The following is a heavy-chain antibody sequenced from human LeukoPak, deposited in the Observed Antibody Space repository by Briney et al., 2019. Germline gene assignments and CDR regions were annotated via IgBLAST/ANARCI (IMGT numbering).Heavy chain of an antibody. V-gene: IGHV1-69*13. Sequence: ASVKVSCKASGGTFSSYAISWVRQAPGQGLEWMGGIIPIFGTANYAQKFQGKVTITADESTSTAYMELSSLRSEDTAVYYCARMWDYYDSSGLGGWGQGTLVTVSS. D-gene: IGHD3-22*01. CDR2: IIPIFGTA. CDR3: ARMWDYYDSSGLGG. CDR1: GGTFSSYA. J-gene: IGHJ4*02.